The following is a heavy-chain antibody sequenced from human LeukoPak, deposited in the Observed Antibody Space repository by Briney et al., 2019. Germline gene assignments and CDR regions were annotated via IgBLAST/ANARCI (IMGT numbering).Heavy chain of an antibody. J-gene: IGHJ4*02. CDR1: GYTFTSYN. V-gene: IGHV1-46*01. CDR3: ARGGVGPAAGPLHFDY. D-gene: IGHD6-13*01. Sequence: GASVKVSCKASGYTFTSYNMHWVRQAPGQGLECMGIIKPSDGSTTYAQNFQGRVSMTRDTSTITVDMEVSSLRSDDTAVYYCARGGVGPAAGPLHFDYWGQGTLVTVSS. CDR2: IKPSDGST.